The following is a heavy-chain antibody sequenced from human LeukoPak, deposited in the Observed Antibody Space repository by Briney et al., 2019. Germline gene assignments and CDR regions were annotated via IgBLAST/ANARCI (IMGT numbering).Heavy chain of an antibody. V-gene: IGHV3-23*01. CDR3: AKDPGSSYSYGYYNY. J-gene: IGHJ4*02. Sequence: PGGSLRLSCGASGFTFSSYAMSWVRQAPGKGLEWVSAISGSGGSTYYADSVKGRFTISRDNSKNTLYLQMNSLRAEDTAVYYCAKDPGSSYSYGYYNYWGQGTLVTVSS. CDR1: GFTFSSYA. D-gene: IGHD5-18*01. CDR2: ISGSGGST.